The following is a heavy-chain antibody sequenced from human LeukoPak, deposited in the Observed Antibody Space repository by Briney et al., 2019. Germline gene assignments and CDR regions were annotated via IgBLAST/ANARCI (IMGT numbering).Heavy chain of an antibody. CDR2: IYPSDSDT. CDR3: ARQPRPGHLDP. V-gene: IGHV5-51*01. J-gene: IGHJ5*02. Sequence: GESLKISCKGSGYSFINYWIGWVRQMPGKGLEWMGIIYPSDSDTRYSPSFQGQVTISADKSISTAYLQWSSLKASDTAMYYCARQPRPGHLDPWGQGTPVTVSS. CDR1: GYSFINYW. D-gene: IGHD6-6*01.